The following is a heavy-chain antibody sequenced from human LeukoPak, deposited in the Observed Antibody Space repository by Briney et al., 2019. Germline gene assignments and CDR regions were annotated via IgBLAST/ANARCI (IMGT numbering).Heavy chain of an antibody. CDR1: GGSFSGYY. D-gene: IGHD1-26*01. Sequence: PSETLSLTCAVYGGSFSGYYWTWIRQSPGMGLEWIGEIEDSGTTNFNPSLMSRVSISLDASKNQFSLTLTSVTAADTALYYCARAWEVFNFFDGWGQGTMVTVS. J-gene: IGHJ3*01. CDR2: IEDSGTT. V-gene: IGHV4-34*01. CDR3: ARAWEVFNFFDG.